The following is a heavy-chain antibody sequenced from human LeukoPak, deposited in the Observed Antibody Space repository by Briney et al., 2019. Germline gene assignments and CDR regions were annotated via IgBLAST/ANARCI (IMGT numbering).Heavy chain of an antibody. J-gene: IGHJ4*02. Sequence: PGGSLTLSCTPSGLTLSTFAMSWVRQAPGKGLDWVSSISPTSSTTFYADSIKGRFTISRDNSKNTVYLQMNSLRAEDTAVYYCANLVRSSSRDYGGQGTLVTVS. V-gene: IGHV3-23*01. D-gene: IGHD6-6*01. CDR1: GLTLSTFA. CDR2: ISPTSSTT. CDR3: ANLVRSSSRDY.